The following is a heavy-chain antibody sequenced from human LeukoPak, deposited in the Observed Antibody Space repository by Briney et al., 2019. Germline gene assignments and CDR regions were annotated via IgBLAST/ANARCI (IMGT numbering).Heavy chain of an antibody. D-gene: IGHD3-10*01. J-gene: IGHJ4*02. Sequence: SGGSLRLSCAASGFTFSSYAMSWVRQAPGKGLEWVSAISGSGGSTYYADSVKGRFTISRDNSKNTLYLQMNSLRAEDTAVYYCAKDRVLGLLWFRESYFDYWGQGTLVTVSS. CDR1: GFTFSSYA. CDR2: ISGSGGST. CDR3: AKDRVLGLLWFRESYFDY. V-gene: IGHV3-23*01.